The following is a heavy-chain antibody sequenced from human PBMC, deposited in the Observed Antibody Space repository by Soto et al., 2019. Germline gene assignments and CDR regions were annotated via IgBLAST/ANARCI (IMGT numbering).Heavy chain of an antibody. CDR1: GFTFSDYW. D-gene: IGHD6-19*01. CDR3: ARDRLEQWLVEYYYYGMGV. CDR2: IWYDGSNK. Sequence: VQLVESGGGLVQPGGSLRLSCVASGFTFSDYWMHWVRQAPGKGLEWVAVIWYDGSNKYYADSVKGRFTISRDNSKNKLYLQMNSRRAEDTAVYYCARDRLEQWLVEYYYYGMGVWGQGTTVTVSS. V-gene: IGHV3-33*08. J-gene: IGHJ6*02.